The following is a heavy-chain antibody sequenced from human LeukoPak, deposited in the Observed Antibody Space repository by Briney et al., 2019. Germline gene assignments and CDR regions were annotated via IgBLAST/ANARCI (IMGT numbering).Heavy chain of an antibody. J-gene: IGHJ4*02. Sequence: GGSLRLSCAASGLTFGNYAVRWVRQAPGEGLEWVGFIRSKVYGGTTEHGASVKGRFIISRDDSKSVAYLQMNSLKMEDTAMYYCASLSCTMTSREKDYWGQGTLVTVSS. D-gene: IGHD3-22*01. CDR3: ASLSCTMTSREKDY. CDR1: GLTFGNYA. V-gene: IGHV3-49*04. CDR2: IRSKVYGGTT.